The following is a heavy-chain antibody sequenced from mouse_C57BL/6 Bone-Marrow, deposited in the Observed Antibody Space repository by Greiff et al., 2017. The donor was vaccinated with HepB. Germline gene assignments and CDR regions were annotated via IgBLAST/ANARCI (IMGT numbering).Heavy chain of an antibody. CDR2: ISSGGSYT. V-gene: IGHV5-6*01. D-gene: IGHD1-1*01. Sequence: EVQRVESGGDLVKPGGSLKLSCAASGFTFSSYGMSWVRQTPDKRLEWVATISSGGSYTYYPDSVKGRFTISRDNAKNTLYLQMSSLKSEDTAMYYCASGPPYYGSSYDVAHWGQGTLVTVSA. CDR3: ASGPPYYGSSYDVAH. CDR1: GFTFSSYG. J-gene: IGHJ3*01.